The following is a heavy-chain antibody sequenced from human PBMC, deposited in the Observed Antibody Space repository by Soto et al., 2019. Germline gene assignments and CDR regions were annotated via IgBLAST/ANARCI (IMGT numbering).Heavy chain of an antibody. D-gene: IGHD1-26*01. CDR1: GFSFSDHH. CDR3: ARHQRVSYDY. CDR2: SRNKAKRYTT. J-gene: IGHJ4*02. V-gene: IGHV3-72*01. Sequence: EVQLVESGGGLVQPGGSLRLSCAASGFSFSDHHMDWVRQAPGKRLEWVGRSRNKAKRYTTEYAASVKGRFSDSRDDSKNSLYLQMNSLKTEDTAVYYCARHQRVSYDYWGQGTLVTAAS.